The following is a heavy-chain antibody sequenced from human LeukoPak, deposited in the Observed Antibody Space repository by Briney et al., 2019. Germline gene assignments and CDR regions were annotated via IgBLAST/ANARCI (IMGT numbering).Heavy chain of an antibody. Sequence: GESLKISCKGSGYSFTSYWIGWVRQMPGKGLEWMGIIYPGDSDTRYSPFFQGQVTISADKSISTAYLQWSSLKASDTAMYYCARHPGGYCSSTSCLGGDYYYYGMDVWGQGTTVTVS. CDR2: IYPGDSDT. D-gene: IGHD2-2*01. V-gene: IGHV5-51*01. CDR1: GYSFTSYW. CDR3: ARHPGGYCSSTSCLGGDYYYYGMDV. J-gene: IGHJ6*02.